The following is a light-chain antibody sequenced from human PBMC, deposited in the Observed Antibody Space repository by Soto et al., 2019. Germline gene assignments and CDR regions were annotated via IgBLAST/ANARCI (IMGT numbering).Light chain of an antibody. CDR3: QQYYITPCT. J-gene: IGKJ1*01. V-gene: IGKV4-1*01. CDR2: WAS. Sequence: DIVMTQSPDSLAVSLGERATINCKSSQSVLYSSNNKNYLAWYQQKPGQPPKLLIYWASTRESGVPDRFSGSRSGTDLTLHISSLQAEDVEVYYCQQYYITPCTFGQGTKVEIK. CDR1: QSVLYSSNNKNY.